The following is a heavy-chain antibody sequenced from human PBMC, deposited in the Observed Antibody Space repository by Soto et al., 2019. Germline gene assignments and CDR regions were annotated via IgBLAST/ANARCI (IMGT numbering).Heavy chain of an antibody. J-gene: IGHJ4*02. Sequence: QVQLVQSGAEVKKPGASVKVSCKASGYTFTSYGISWVRQAPGQGLEWMGWISAYNGNTNYAQKLHGRVTMTTDTSTSTAYMELMSLRSDDTAVYYCARDPHGSGVTHPPYADYCGQGTLVTVSS. CDR1: GYTFTSYG. CDR3: ARDPHGSGVTHPPYADY. D-gene: IGHD2-15*01. CDR2: ISAYNGNT. V-gene: IGHV1-18*01.